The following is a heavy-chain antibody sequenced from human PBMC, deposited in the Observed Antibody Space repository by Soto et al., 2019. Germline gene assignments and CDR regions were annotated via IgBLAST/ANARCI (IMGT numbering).Heavy chain of an antibody. J-gene: IGHJ4*02. V-gene: IGHV3-30*04. D-gene: IGHD3-22*01. CDR2: ISYDGRNK. Sequence: QVPRVESGGGVVQPGRSLRLSCAASGFTFSSYTMHWVRQAPGKGLEWVAVISYDGRNKYYADSVKGRFTISRDNSKNTLSLQMNSLRAEDTAVYYCARPYDNSAYALGYWGQGTLVTVSS. CDR3: ARPYDNSAYALGY. CDR1: GFTFSSYT.